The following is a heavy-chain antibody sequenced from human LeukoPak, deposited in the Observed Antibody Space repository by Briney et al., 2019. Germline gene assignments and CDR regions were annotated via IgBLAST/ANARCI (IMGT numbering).Heavy chain of an antibody. CDR2: INPNSGGT. Sequence: ASVKVSCRASGYTFTGYYMHWVRQAPGQGLEWMGWINPNSGGTNYAQKFQGRVTMTRDTSISTAYMELSRLRSDDTAVYYCARGMATMGSGGYWGQGTLVTVSS. J-gene: IGHJ4*02. D-gene: IGHD5-24*01. V-gene: IGHV1-2*02. CDR1: GYTFTGYY. CDR3: ARGMATMGSGGY.